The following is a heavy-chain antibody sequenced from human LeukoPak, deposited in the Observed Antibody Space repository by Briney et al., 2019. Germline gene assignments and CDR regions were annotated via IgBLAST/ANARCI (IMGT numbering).Heavy chain of an antibody. CDR3: AKDPQRGILTGYYGY. D-gene: IGHD3-9*01. Sequence: GGSLRLSCAASGFTFSNYAMSWVRQAPGKGLEWVSAISGSGGSTYYADSVKGRFTISRDNSKNTLYLQMNSLRAEDTAVYYCAKDPQRGILTGYYGYWGQGTLVTVSS. CDR2: ISGSGGST. V-gene: IGHV3-23*01. J-gene: IGHJ4*02. CDR1: GFTFSNYA.